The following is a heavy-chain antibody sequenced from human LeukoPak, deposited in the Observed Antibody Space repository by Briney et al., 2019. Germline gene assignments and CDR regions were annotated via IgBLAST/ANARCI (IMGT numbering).Heavy chain of an antibody. Sequence: SQTLSLTCTVSGGSISSGGYYWSWIRQHPGKGLEWVGYIYYSGSTYYNPSLKSRVTISVDTSKNQFSLKLSSVTAADTAVYYCARHNEGGVDTAMAAFDYWGQGTLVTVSS. CDR2: IYYSGST. CDR3: ARHNEGGVDTAMAAFDY. J-gene: IGHJ4*02. V-gene: IGHV4-31*03. CDR1: GGSISSGGYY. D-gene: IGHD5-18*01.